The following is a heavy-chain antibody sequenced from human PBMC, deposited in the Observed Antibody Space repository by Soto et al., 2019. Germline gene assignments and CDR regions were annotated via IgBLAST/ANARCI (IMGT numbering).Heavy chain of an antibody. Sequence: GGSLRLSCAASGFTFSSYWMSWVRQAPGKGLEWVANIKQDGSEKYYVDSVKGRFTISRDNAKNSLYLQMNSLRAEDTAVYYYASDIVVVVAAIGRVYWGQGTLVTVSS. D-gene: IGHD2-15*01. CDR2: IKQDGSEK. CDR1: GFTFSSYW. J-gene: IGHJ4*02. CDR3: ASDIVVVVAAIGRVY. V-gene: IGHV3-7*01.